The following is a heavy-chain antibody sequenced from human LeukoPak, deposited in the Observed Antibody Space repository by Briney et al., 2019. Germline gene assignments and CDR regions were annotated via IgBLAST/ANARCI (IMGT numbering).Heavy chain of an antibody. CDR3: VRFSPYYDLWSGPLGYFDH. CDR1: GFSLSTAGVG. CDR2: IYWNTDR. V-gene: IGHV2-5*01. Sequence: ESGPTLVNPTQTLTLTCTFSGFSLSTAGVGVGWVRQPPGKALEWLALIYWNTDRRYSPSLKSRLTITKDTSKNQVLLTMTDMDPVDTATFYCVRFSPYYDLWSGPLGYFDHWGQGTLVTVSS. J-gene: IGHJ4*02. D-gene: IGHD3-3*01.